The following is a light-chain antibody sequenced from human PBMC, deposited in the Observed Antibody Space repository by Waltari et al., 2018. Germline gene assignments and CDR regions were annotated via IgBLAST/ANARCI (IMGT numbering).Light chain of an antibody. J-gene: IGKJ1*01. Sequence: AIQMTQSPSSLSASVGASVPITCRASQDIRDDLGWYQQKPGKAPNLLIYAASTCQSGVPSRFSGSGSGTDFTLTINSLQPEDFATYYCLQDYLYPWTFGQGTKVEI. CDR3: LQDYLYPWT. V-gene: IGKV1-6*01. CDR2: AAS. CDR1: QDIRDD.